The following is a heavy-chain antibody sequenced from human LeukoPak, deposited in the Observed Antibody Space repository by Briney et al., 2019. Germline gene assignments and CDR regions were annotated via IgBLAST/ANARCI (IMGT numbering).Heavy chain of an antibody. CDR3: ARDRNYYDSSGGDDAFDI. Sequence: GSLRLSCAASGFTVSRNYMSWVRQAPGKGLEWVSVIYSGGHTYYADSVKGRFTISRDNSKNTLYLQMNSLGAEDTAVYYCARDRNYYDSSGGDDAFDIWGQGTMVTVSS. CDR1: GFTVSRNY. CDR2: IYSGGHT. J-gene: IGHJ3*02. D-gene: IGHD3-22*01. V-gene: IGHV3-53*01.